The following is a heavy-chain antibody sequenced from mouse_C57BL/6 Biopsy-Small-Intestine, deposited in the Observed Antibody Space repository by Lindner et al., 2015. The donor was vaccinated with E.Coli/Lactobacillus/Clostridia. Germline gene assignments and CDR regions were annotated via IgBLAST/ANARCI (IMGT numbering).Heavy chain of an antibody. Sequence: VQLQESGGGLVKPGGSLKLSCAASGFTFSDYGMHWVRQAPEKGLEWVAYISSGGSTIYYADTVKGRFTISRDNAKNTLFLQMTSLRSEDTAMYYCARNWDVLAWFAYWGQGTLVTVSA. CDR1: GFTFSDYG. CDR3: ARNWDVLAWFAY. J-gene: IGHJ3*01. CDR2: ISSGGSTI. V-gene: IGHV5-17*01. D-gene: IGHD4-1*01.